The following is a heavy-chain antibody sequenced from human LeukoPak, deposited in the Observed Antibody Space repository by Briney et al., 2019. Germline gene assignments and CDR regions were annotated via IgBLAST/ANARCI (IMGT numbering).Heavy chain of an antibody. J-gene: IGHJ4*02. V-gene: IGHV4-34*01. CDR3: GSRRTAMFGVIKGPIDY. CDR1: GGSFSDYY. CDR2: INHSGSP. Sequence: PSETLSLTCAVYGGSFSDYYWTWIRQPPGKGLEWIGEINHSGSPNNNPSLKSRVSISFDTSKNQFSLKLTSVTAADTAVYYCGSRRTAMFGVIKGPIDYWGQGTLVTVSS. D-gene: IGHD3-3*01.